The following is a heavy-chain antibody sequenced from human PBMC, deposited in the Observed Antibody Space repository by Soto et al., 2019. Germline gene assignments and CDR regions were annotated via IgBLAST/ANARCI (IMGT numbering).Heavy chain of an antibody. Sequence: SETLSLTCTVSGGSISNHFWTWIRQPAGKGLEWIGRMYTSGSTNYNPSLKSRVTMSVDTSKNQFSLKLSSVTAADTAVYYCARDRSGYYHFDNWGQGTLVTVPQ. D-gene: IGHD3-22*01. CDR3: ARDRSGYYHFDN. CDR1: GGSISNHF. V-gene: IGHV4-4*07. J-gene: IGHJ4*02. CDR2: MYTSGST.